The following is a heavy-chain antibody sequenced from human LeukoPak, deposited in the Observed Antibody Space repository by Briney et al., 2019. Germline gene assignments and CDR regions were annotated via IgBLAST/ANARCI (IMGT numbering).Heavy chain of an antibody. V-gene: IGHV4-59*11. CDR2: IYYSGST. CDR1: GGYINSHY. J-gene: IGHJ5*02. D-gene: IGHD6-13*01. CDR3: ARSADSSSWKGSWFDP. Sequence: SETLSLTCTVSGGYINSHYWSWIRQPPGKGLEWIGYIYYSGSTNYNPSLKSRVTISVDTSKNQFSLKLSSVTAADTAVYYCARSADSSSWKGSWFDPWGQGTLVTVSS.